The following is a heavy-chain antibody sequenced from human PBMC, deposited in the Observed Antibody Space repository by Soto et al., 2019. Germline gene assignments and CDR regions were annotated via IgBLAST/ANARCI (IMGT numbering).Heavy chain of an antibody. D-gene: IGHD6-25*01. J-gene: IGHJ5*02. V-gene: IGHV3-30-3*01. Sequence: GGSLRLSCAASGFTFSSYAMHWVRQAPGKGLEWVAVISYDGSNKYYADSVKGRFTISRDNSKNTLYLQMNSLRAEDTAVYYCARDQVIPADNWFDPWGQGTLVTVSS. CDR1: GFTFSSYA. CDR2: ISYDGSNK. CDR3: ARDQVIPADNWFDP.